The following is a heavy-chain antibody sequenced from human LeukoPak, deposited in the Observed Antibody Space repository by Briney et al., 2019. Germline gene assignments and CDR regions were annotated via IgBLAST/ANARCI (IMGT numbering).Heavy chain of an antibody. V-gene: IGHV5-10-1*01. CDR2: IEPIYSYT. Sequence: ASLKTSCKASAYSFTSNWINWVRQIRGKGVKWMGRIEPIYSYTHYRPSFQGHVTISADKSISTAYPQWSSLKASETGMYYCARQGGDHFDYWGEGTLVTVSS. J-gene: IGHJ4*02. CDR3: ARQGGDHFDY. D-gene: IGHD2-21*02. CDR1: AYSFTSNW.